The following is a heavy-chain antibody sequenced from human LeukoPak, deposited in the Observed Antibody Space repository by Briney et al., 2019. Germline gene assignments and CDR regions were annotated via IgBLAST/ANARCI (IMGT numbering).Heavy chain of an antibody. D-gene: IGHD4-17*01. V-gene: IGHV3-23*01. Sequence: GGSLRLSCAASGFTFTSYAMTWVRQAPRKGLEWASAISAGGGSTYYADSVKGRFTIARDNSKNTLSLQMDSLRAEDTAVYYCARTAMGDYVRFPNDYWGQGTLVTVSS. CDR2: ISAGGGST. J-gene: IGHJ4*02. CDR1: GFTFTSYA. CDR3: ARTAMGDYVRFPNDY.